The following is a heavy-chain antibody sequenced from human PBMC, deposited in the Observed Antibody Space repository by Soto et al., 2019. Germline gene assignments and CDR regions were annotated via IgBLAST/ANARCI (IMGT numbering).Heavy chain of an antibody. CDR3: AKVVVGAPRHPDFDS. Sequence: TLSLTFTVFGCSINNGDYFWGWIRQPPGKGLEWIGSVYHSGTTNYNPSLKSRVTISVDTSKNQFSLNLRSVTAADTAVYYCAKVVVGAPRHPDFDSWGQGTLVTVSS. D-gene: IGHD2-15*01. CDR2: VYHSGTT. J-gene: IGHJ4*02. V-gene: IGHV4-39*01. CDR1: GCSINNGDYF.